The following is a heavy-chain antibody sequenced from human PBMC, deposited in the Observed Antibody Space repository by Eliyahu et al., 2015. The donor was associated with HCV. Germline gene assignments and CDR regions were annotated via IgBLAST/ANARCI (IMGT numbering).Heavy chain of an antibody. Sequence: EVQLVQSGAEVKKPGESLKISCKDSGNNFARSWIGWVRQMPGKGLEWMGIIHPGDPETRYGPSFQGQVSISADKSISTAYLQWSSLQASDTAVYFCATSRVPVADPTHFDFWGQGTLVTVSS. CDR3: ATSRVPVADPTHFDF. D-gene: IGHD2-21*01. J-gene: IGHJ4*02. V-gene: IGHV5-51*01. CDR1: GNNFARSW. CDR2: IHPGDPET.